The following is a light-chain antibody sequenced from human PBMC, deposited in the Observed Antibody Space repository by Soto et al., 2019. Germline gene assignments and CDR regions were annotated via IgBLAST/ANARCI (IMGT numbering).Light chain of an antibody. Sequence: IKMNKSPSTLSGYVGDRVTITCRASQTISSWLAWYQQEPGKAPRLLIYQASSLESGVPSRFSGSGSGTEFTLTISSLQPDDFATYYCQQYNSYPLTFGGVGNVDIK. V-gene: IGKV1-5*03. CDR3: QQYNSYPLT. CDR2: QAS. J-gene: IGKJ4*01. CDR1: QTISSW.